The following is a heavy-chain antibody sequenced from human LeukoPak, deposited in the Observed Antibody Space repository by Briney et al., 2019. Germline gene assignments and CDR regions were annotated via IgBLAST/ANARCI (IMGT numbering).Heavy chain of an antibody. CDR2: ISGSGDRT. V-gene: IGHV3-23*01. CDR1: GFTFSNYA. D-gene: IGHD2-2*01. CDR3: AKELGYCSSTSCPSAAFDI. Sequence: GGSLRLSCAASGFTFSNYAVSWVRQAPGKGLEWVSTISGSGDRTYYADSVKGRFTISRDNSKNTLYLQMNSLRAEDTAVYYCAKELGYCSSTSCPSAAFDIWGQGTMVTVSS. J-gene: IGHJ3*02.